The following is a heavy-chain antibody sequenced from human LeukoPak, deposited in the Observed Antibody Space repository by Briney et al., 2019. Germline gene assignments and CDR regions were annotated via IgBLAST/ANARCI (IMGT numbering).Heavy chain of an antibody. Sequence: GGSLRLSCAASGFTFSSYSMNWVRQAPGKGLEWVSSISSSSSYIYYADSVKGRFTISRDNAKNSLYLQMNSLRAEDTAVYYYARDLFRLSGIAAAGTCGYWGQGTLVTVSS. CDR2: ISSSSSYI. J-gene: IGHJ4*02. CDR1: GFTFSSYS. V-gene: IGHV3-21*01. CDR3: ARDLFRLSGIAAAGTCGY. D-gene: IGHD6-13*01.